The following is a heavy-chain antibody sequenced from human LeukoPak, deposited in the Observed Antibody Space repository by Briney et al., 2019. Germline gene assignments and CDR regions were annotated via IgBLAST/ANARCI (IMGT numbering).Heavy chain of an antibody. CDR1: GYTLTELS. V-gene: IGHV1-24*01. J-gene: IGHJ5*02. CDR2: FDLEDGET. Sequence: ASVTVSCKVSGYTLTELSMHWVRQAPGKGLEWMGGFDLEDGETIYAQKFQGRVTMTEDTSTDTAYMELSSLRSEDTAVYYCATAKDCSGGSCYDWFDPWGQGTLVTVSS. CDR3: ATAKDCSGGSCYDWFDP. D-gene: IGHD2-15*01.